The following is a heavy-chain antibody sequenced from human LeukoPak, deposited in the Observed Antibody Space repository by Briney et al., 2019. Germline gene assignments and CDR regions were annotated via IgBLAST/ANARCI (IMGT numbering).Heavy chain of an antibody. CDR1: GFTFSSYA. CDR2: IRYDGSNK. D-gene: IGHD5-12*01. J-gene: IGHJ3*02. Sequence: SGGSLRLSCAASGFTFSSYAMSWVRQAPGKGLEWVAFIRYDGSNKYYADSVKGRFTISRDNSKNTLYLQMNSLRAEDTAVYYCAKLYSGYEINAFDIWGQGTMVTVSS. CDR3: AKLYSGYEINAFDI. V-gene: IGHV3-30*02.